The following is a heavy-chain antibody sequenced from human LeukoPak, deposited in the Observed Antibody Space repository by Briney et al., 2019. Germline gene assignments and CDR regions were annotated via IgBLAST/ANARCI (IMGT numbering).Heavy chain of an antibody. J-gene: IGHJ6*02. Sequence: GGSLRLSCAASGFTFSSYSMNWVRQAPGKGLEWVSSISSSSSYIYYADSVKGRFTISRDNSKNTLYLQMNSLRAEDTAVYYCAKGIGYSGYDYTYYYYGMDVWGQGTTVTVSS. D-gene: IGHD5-12*01. CDR1: GFTFSSYS. V-gene: IGHV3-21*01. CDR2: ISSSSSYI. CDR3: AKGIGYSGYDYTYYYYGMDV.